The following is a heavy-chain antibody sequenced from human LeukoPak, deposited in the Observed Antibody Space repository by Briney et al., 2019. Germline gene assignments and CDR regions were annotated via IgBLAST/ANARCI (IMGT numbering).Heavy chain of an antibody. J-gene: IGHJ6*03. CDR1: GGSISSSSYY. D-gene: IGHD1-26*01. V-gene: IGHV4-39*01. Sequence: SETLSLTCTVSGGSISSSSYYWGWIRQPPGRGLEWIGSIYYSGSTYYNPSLKSRVTISVDTSKNQFSLKLSSVTAADTAVYYCARLAYSGSYLGYYYYYMDVWGKGTTVTVSS. CDR3: ARLAYSGSYLGYYYYYMDV. CDR2: IYYSGST.